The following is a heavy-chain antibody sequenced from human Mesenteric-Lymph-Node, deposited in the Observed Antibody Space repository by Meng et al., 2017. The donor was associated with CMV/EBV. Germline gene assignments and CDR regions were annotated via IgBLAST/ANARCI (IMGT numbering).Heavy chain of an antibody. J-gene: IGHJ6*02. CDR2: IYHSGST. CDR3: ARVRGQQLVHYYYYYGMDV. V-gene: IGHV4-59*01. CDR1: GGSISSYY. D-gene: IGHD6-13*01. Sequence: GSLRLSCTVSGGSISSYYWSWIRQPPGKGLEWIGYIYHSGSTNYNPSLKSRVTISVDTSKNQFSLKLSSVTAADTAVYYCARVRGQQLVHYYYYYGMDVWGQGTTVTVSS.